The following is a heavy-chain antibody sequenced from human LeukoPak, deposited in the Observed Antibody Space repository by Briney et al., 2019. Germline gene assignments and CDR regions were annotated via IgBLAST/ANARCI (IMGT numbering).Heavy chain of an antibody. Sequence: SETLSLTCTVSGGSISSGSYYWSWIRQPAGKGLEWIGRIYTSGITNYNPSLKSRVTISVDTSKNQFSLKLSSVTAADTAVYYCASGDSSGYYDYWGQGTLVTVSS. CDR3: ASGDSSGYYDY. CDR1: GGSISSGSYY. D-gene: IGHD3-22*01. J-gene: IGHJ4*02. V-gene: IGHV4-61*02. CDR2: IYTSGIT.